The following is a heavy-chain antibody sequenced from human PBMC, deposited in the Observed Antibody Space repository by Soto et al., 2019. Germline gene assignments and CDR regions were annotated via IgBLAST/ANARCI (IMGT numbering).Heavy chain of an antibody. CDR1: GYTFTTYV. J-gene: IGHJ6*02. CDR2: INTDSGDT. V-gene: IGHV1-3*04. D-gene: IGHD3-9*01. CDR3: ARTPYYDILTGYYGGMDV. Sequence: ASVTVSCKASGYTFTTYVLQWVRQAPGQRLEWMGRINTDSGDTKNAQKFRARVTITRDTAASTAYMDLSSLRSEDTAIYYCARTPYYDILTGYYGGMDVWGQGTTVTVSS.